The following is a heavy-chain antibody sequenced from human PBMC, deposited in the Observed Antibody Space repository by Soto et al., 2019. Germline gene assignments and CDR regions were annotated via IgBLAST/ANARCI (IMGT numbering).Heavy chain of an antibody. J-gene: IGHJ4*02. CDR1: GSTFTSYG. D-gene: IGHD3-10*01. CDR3: ARTPRYYGSGSYSAYFDY. Sequence: QVQLVQSGAEVKKPGASVKVSCKASGSTFTSYGISWVRQAPGQGLEWMGWISAYNGNTNYAQKLKGRVTMTTDTSTSTADMELRSLRSDDTAVYYCARTPRYYGSGSYSAYFDYWGQGTLVTVSS. CDR2: ISAYNGNT. V-gene: IGHV1-18*01.